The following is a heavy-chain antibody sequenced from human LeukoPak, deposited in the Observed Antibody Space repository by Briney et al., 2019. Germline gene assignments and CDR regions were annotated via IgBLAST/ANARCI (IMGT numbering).Heavy chain of an antibody. Sequence: GASVKVSYKASGYTFTGYYMHWMRQAPGQGLEWMGWINPNSGGTNYAQKFQGRVTMTRDTSISTAYMELSRLRSDDTAVYYCARVLCRSGASCYTGLGYWGQGALVTVSS. CDR3: ARVLCRSGASCYTGLGY. CDR2: INPNSGGT. D-gene: IGHD2-2*02. CDR1: GYTFTGYY. V-gene: IGHV1-2*02. J-gene: IGHJ4*02.